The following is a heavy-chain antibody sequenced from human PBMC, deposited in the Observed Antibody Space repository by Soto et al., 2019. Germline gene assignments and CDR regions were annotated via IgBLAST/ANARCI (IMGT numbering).Heavy chain of an antibody. D-gene: IGHD4-17*01. CDR3: AKSGLVAVTSNPSIYFDY. CDR2: ISGSGGST. V-gene: IGHV3-23*01. Sequence: EVQLLESGGGLVQPGGSLRLSCAASGFTFSSYAMSWVRQAPGKGLEWVSAISGSGGSTYYADSVKGRFTISRDNTKNPLYLQMNSLRAEDTAVYYCAKSGLVAVTSNPSIYFDYWGQGTLVTVSS. CDR1: GFTFSSYA. J-gene: IGHJ4*02.